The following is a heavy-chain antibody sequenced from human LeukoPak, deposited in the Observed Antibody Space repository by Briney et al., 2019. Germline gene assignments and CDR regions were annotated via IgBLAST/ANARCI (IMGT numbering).Heavy chain of an antibody. CDR1: GFTFSSYS. Sequence: GGSLRLSCAASGFTFSSYSMNWVRQAPGKGLEWVSSISRSSSYIYYADSVKGRFTISRDNAKNSLYLQMNSLRAEDTAVYYCARRSVVRGVIITEGSYYFDYWGQGTLVTVSS. CDR2: ISRSSSYI. CDR3: ARRSVVRGVIITEGSYYFDY. V-gene: IGHV3-21*01. D-gene: IGHD3-10*01. J-gene: IGHJ4*02.